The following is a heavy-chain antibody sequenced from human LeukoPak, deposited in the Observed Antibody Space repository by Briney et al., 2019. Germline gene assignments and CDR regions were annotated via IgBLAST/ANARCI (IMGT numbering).Heavy chain of an antibody. CDR3: AIHTGVRNYYYGMDV. V-gene: IGHV4-59*08. CDR2: TYYSGST. Sequence: SETLSLTCTVSGGTISSYYWRWIRQPPGKGLEWIGYTYYSGSTNYNPSLKSRVTISVYTTKNHFSLKLSSVTAADTAVYYCAIHTGVRNYYYGMDVWGQGTTVTVSS. CDR1: GGTISSYY. J-gene: IGHJ6*02. D-gene: IGHD4-23*01.